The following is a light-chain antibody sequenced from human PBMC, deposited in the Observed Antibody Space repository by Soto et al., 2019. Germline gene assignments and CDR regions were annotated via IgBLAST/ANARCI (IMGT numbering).Light chain of an antibody. J-gene: IGLJ1*01. CDR1: SSDVGGYNY. CDR2: DVS. Sequence: QSALTQPASVSGSPGQSITISCTGTSSDVGGYNYVSWYQQHPGKAPKLIIYDVSNRPSGVSNRFSGSKSGNTASLIFSGLQAEDEADYYCSTYTSSSSYVFGTGTKLTVL. CDR3: STYTSSSSYV. V-gene: IGLV2-14*01.